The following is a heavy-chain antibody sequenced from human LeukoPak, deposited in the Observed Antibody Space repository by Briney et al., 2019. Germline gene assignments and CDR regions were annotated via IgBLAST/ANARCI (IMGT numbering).Heavy chain of an antibody. V-gene: IGHV3-74*01. J-gene: IGHJ4*02. CDR3: ARRRCTNSCSFDY. CDR1: GFTFSSYW. Sequence: GGPLRLSCAASGFTFSSYWMHWVRQAPGKGLVWVSRINSDGSSTSYADSVKGRFTISRDNAKNSLYLQMNSLRAEDTAVYYCARRRCTNSCSFDYWGQGTLVTVSS. CDR2: INSDGSST. D-gene: IGHD3-16*02.